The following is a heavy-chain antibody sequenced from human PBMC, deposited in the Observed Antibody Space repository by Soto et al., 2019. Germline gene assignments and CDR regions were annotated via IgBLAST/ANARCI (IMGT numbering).Heavy chain of an antibody. CDR2: IKQDGSEK. CDR3: ATKGLAADY. CDR1: GFSFSTYW. V-gene: IGHV3-7*03. J-gene: IGHJ4*02. D-gene: IGHD6-19*01. Sequence: GGSQRLSYAASGFSFSTYWVSWVRQAPGNGLEWVANIKQDGSEKYYVDSVKGRFTISRDNAKNSLYLQMNSLRAEDTAVYYCATKGLAADYWGQGTLVTVSS.